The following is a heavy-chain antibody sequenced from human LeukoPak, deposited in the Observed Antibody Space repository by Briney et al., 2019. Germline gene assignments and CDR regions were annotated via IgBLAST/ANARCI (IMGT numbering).Heavy chain of an antibody. Sequence: PSETLSLTCTVSGGSISSYYWSWIRQPPGKGLEWIGYIYYSGGTNYNPSLKSRVTISVDTSKNQFSLKLSSVTAADTAVYYCARGEWEHLDYWGQGTLVTVSS. CDR3: ARGEWEHLDY. CDR1: GGSISSYY. CDR2: IYYSGGT. D-gene: IGHD1-26*01. V-gene: IGHV4-59*01. J-gene: IGHJ4*02.